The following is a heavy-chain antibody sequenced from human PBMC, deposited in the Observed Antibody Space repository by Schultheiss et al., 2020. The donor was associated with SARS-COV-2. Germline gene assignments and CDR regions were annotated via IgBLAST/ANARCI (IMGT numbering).Heavy chain of an antibody. CDR2: IYPGDSDT. Sequence: GGSLRLSCQGSGYSFTNYWINWVRQMPGKGLEWMGIIYPGDSDTRYSPSFQGQVTISADKSISTAYLQWSSLKASDTAMYYCARTSGYSYGHWGQGTLVTVSS. CDR1: GYSFTNYW. CDR3: ARTSGYSYGH. D-gene: IGHD5-18*01. J-gene: IGHJ4*02. V-gene: IGHV5-51*01.